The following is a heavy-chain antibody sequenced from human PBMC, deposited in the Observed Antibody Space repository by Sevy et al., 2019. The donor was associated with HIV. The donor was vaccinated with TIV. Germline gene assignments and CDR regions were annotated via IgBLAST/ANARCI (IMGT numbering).Heavy chain of an antibody. CDR3: AAGVGTSDFDH. CDR2: IKSKTEGATR. D-gene: IGHD1-26*01. J-gene: IGHJ4*01. Sequence: GGYLRLSCAASGFNFANAWMSWVRQPPGRGLEWVGRIKSKTEGATRDFAAPVKGRFVISRDESRNTLYLQMDNLKIECIGVYYCAAGVGTSDFDHWGHGILVTVSS. V-gene: IGHV3-15*01. CDR1: GFNFANAW.